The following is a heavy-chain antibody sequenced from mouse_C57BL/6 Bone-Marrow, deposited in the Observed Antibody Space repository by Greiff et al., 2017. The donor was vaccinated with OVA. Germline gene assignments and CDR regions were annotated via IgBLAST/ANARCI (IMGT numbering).Heavy chain of an antibody. CDR1: GYTFTSYG. D-gene: IGHD2-2*01. CDR3: ARGLWLRRVAY. J-gene: IGHJ3*01. V-gene: IGHV1-81*01. Sequence: QVQLQQSGAELARPGASVKLSCKASGYTFTSYGISWVKQRTGQGLEWIGEIYPRSGNTYYNEKFKGKATLTADKSSSTAYMELRSLTSEDAAVYFCARGLWLRRVAYWGQGTLVTVSA. CDR2: IYPRSGNT.